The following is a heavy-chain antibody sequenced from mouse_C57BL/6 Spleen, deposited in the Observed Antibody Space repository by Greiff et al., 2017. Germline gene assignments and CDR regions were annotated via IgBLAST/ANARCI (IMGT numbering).Heavy chain of an antibody. D-gene: IGHD2-2*01. J-gene: IGHJ2*01. CDR2: IYPGNSDT. Sequence: VQLQQSGTVLARPGASVKMSCKTSGYTFTSYWMHWVKQRPGQGLEWIGAIYPGNSDTSYNQKFKGKAKLTAVTSASTAYMELSSLTNEDSAVYYCTRGYGHDDVYFDYWGQGTTLTVSS. CDR1: GYTFTSYW. V-gene: IGHV1-5*01. CDR3: TRGYGHDDVYFDY.